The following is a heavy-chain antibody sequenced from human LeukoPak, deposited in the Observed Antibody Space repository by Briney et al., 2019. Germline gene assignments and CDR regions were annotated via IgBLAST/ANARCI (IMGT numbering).Heavy chain of an antibody. CDR2: IYYSGST. D-gene: IGHD3-22*01. Sequence: PSETLSLTCTVSGGSISSGGYYWSWIRQHPGKGLEWIGYIYYSGSTYYNPSLKSRVTISVDTSKNQFSLKLSSVTAADTAVYYCARGYDSSGYLKFDPWGQGTLVTVSS. CDR1: GGSISSGGYY. CDR3: ARGYDSSGYLKFDP. J-gene: IGHJ5*02. V-gene: IGHV4-31*03.